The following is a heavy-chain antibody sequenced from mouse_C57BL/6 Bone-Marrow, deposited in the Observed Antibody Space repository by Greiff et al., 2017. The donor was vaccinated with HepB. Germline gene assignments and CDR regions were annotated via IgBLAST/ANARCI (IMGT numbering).Heavy chain of an antibody. CDR2: IYPGNGDT. V-gene: IGHV1-12*01. Sequence: LQQSGAELARPGASVKLSCKASGYTFTSYNMHWVKQTPRQGLEWIGAIYPGNGDTSYNQKFKGKATLTVDKSSSTAYMQLSSLTSEDSAVYFCAREADGYYAYYFDYWGQGTTLTVSS. CDR3: AREADGYYAYYFDY. D-gene: IGHD2-3*01. J-gene: IGHJ2*01. CDR1: GYTFTSYN.